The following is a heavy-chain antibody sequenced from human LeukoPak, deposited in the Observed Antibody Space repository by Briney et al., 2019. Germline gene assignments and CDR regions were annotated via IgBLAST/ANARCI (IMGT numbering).Heavy chain of an antibody. CDR3: ARSIMGGGAFDY. V-gene: IGHV3-7*03. D-gene: IGHD3-10*01. CDR1: GFTFSSYW. CDR2: IKEDGSER. Sequence: PGGSLRVSGAASGFTFSSYWLNWVRQTPGTELEWVANIKEDGSERYHVDSVKGRFTISRDNAKSSLYLQMNSLRAEDTALYYCARSIMGGGAFDYWGQGTQVTVSS. J-gene: IGHJ4*02.